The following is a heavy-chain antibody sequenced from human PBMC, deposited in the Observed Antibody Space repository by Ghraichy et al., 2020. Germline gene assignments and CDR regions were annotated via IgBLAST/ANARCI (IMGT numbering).Heavy chain of an antibody. V-gene: IGHV4-61*08. CDR1: GGSVNNGGYY. Sequence: SQTLSLTCTVSGGSVNNGGYYWTWLRQPPGKGLDWIGYVYNSGKTNYSPSLKSRVTISVESSTNQFSLKLKSVTAADTAVYYCARGGDYYGSGSRTFDYWGRGILVTVSS. D-gene: IGHD3-10*01. CDR2: VYNSGKT. CDR3: ARGGDYYGSGSRTFDY. J-gene: IGHJ4*02.